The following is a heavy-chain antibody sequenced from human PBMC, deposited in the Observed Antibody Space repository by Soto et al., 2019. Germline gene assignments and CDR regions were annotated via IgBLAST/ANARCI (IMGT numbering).Heavy chain of an antibody. CDR1: GGTFSSYA. D-gene: IGHD5-12*01. CDR2: IIPIFGTA. CDR3: ARDGYNYEISDY. J-gene: IGHJ4*02. Sequence: SVKVSCKASGGTFSSYAISWVRQAPGQGLKWMGGIIPIFGTANYAQKFQGRVTITADESTSTAYMELSSLRSEDTAVYYCARDGYNYEISDYWGQGTLVTVSS. V-gene: IGHV1-69*13.